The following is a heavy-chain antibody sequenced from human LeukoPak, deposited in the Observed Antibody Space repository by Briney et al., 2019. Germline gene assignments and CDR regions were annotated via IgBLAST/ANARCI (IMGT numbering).Heavy chain of an antibody. CDR2: IGTAGDT. Sequence: GGSLRLSCAASGFTFSSYDMHWVRQATGKGLEWVSAIGTAGDTYYPGSVKGRFTISRENAKNSLYLQTNSLRAGDTAVYYCARDLYLSGGGSYYYYGMDVWGQGTTVTVSS. V-gene: IGHV3-13*04. J-gene: IGHJ6*02. D-gene: IGHD2-15*01. CDR1: GFTFSSYD. CDR3: ARDLYLSGGGSYYYYGMDV.